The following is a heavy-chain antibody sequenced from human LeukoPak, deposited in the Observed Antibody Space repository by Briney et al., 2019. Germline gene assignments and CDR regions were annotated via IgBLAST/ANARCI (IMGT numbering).Heavy chain of an antibody. CDR1: GFTFSAYS. CDR3: ASPRY. CDR2: ISSGSRYI. V-gene: IGHV3-21*01. J-gene: IGHJ4*02. Sequence: KPGGSLRLSCAASGFTFSAYSMNWVRQAPGKGLEWVSSISSGSRYIYYADSVKGRFTISRDNAKDSLYLQMNSLRAEDTAVYYCASPRYWGQGTLVTVSS.